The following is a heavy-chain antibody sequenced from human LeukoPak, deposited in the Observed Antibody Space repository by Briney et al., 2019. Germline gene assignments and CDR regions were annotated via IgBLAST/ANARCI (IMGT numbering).Heavy chain of an antibody. CDR2: INTNTGNP. J-gene: IGHJ4*02. CDR3: ARVARTSSSWYSTDY. Sequence: ASVKVSCKASGYTFTSYGISWVRQAPGQGLEWMGWINTNTGNPTYAQGFTGRFVFSLDTSVSTAYLQISSLKAEDTAVYYCARVARTSSSWYSTDYWGQGTLVTVSS. V-gene: IGHV7-4-1*02. D-gene: IGHD6-13*01. CDR1: GYTFTSYG.